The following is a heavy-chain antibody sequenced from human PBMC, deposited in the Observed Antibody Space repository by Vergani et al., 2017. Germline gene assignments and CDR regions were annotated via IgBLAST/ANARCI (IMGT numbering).Heavy chain of an antibody. V-gene: IGHV4-4*03. Sequence: QVQLQESGPGLVKPPGTLSLTCAVSVDSISSNNCWTWVRQPPGKGLEWIGEICHTEDTKYSPSLKSRVTVSVDESTNLFSLRLNSVTAADTAVQYCATIGYRRWGYYFDYWGQGILVTVSS. CDR1: VDSISSNNC. D-gene: IGHD2-2*02. CDR2: ICHTEDT. CDR3: ATIGYRRWGYYFDY. J-gene: IGHJ4*02.